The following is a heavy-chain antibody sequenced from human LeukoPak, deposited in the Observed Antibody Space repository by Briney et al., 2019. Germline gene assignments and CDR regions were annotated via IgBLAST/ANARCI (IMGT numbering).Heavy chain of an antibody. CDR1: GGSFSNNA. CDR2: IFPILGKG. J-gene: IGHJ3*01. Sequence: SVKVSCTASGGSFSNNAISWVRQVPGQGLEWMGRIFPILGKGNSALNFRGRVTITADISTSTAYMELSGLRYEDSALYYCAREDETGYDFDAFAFWGQGTLVSVSS. V-gene: IGHV1-69*04. CDR3: AREDETGYDFDAFAF. D-gene: IGHD5-12*01.